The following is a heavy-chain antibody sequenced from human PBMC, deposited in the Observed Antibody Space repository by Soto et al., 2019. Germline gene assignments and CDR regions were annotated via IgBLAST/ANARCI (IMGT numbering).Heavy chain of an antibody. CDR3: ARVSPADYGGAFAY. Sequence: ASVKVSCKASGYTFTSYAMHWVRHAPGQRLEWMGWINAGNGNTKYSQKFQGRVTITRDTSASTAYMELSSLRSEDTAVYYCARVSPADYGGAFAYWGQGTLVTVS. J-gene: IGHJ4*02. V-gene: IGHV1-3*01. CDR1: GYTFTSYA. D-gene: IGHD4-17*01. CDR2: INAGNGNT.